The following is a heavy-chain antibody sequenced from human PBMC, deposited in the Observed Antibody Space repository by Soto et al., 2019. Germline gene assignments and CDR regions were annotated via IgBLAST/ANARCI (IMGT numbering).Heavy chain of an antibody. D-gene: IGHD6-13*01. CDR1: GFTFSSYG. V-gene: IGHV3-30*18. J-gene: IGHJ3*02. CDR2: ISYDGSNT. CDR3: AKLRSSSWTQYAFDI. Sequence: GGSLRLSCAASGFTFSSYGMHWVRQTPGRGLEWVAVISYDGSNTYYTDSVKGRFTIYRDNSKNTLYLQMNSLRPEDTAIYYCAKLRSSSWTQYAFDIWGHGTMVTVSS.